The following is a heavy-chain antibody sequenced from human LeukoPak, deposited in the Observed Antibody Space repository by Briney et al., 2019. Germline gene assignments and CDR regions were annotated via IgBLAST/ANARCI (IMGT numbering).Heavy chain of an antibody. J-gene: IGHJ4*02. D-gene: IGHD3-22*01. CDR2: IYYSGST. V-gene: IGHV4-59*01. Sequence: PSETLSLTCTVSGGSISSYYWSWIRQPPGKGLEWIGYIYYSGSTNYNPSLKSRVTISVDTSKNQFSLKLSSVTAADTAVYCCARERPAYDSTIVDYWGQGTLVTVSS. CDR1: GGSISSYY. CDR3: ARERPAYDSTIVDY.